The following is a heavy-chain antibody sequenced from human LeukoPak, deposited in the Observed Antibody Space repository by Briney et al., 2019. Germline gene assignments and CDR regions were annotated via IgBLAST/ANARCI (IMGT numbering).Heavy chain of an antibody. CDR1: RASVSSYY. CDR3: VRDYSSGWPMNYYNPSLDL. Sequence: SETLSLTCTVFRASVSSYYWSWVRQPAGKGLEWIGRVFVTGSPNYSPSLKSRVSISLDASKNQLSLRLTSVTAADTAVYFCVRDYSSGWPMNYYNPSLDLWGKGTTVTVSS. J-gene: IGHJ6*03. CDR2: VFVTGSP. D-gene: IGHD6-19*01. V-gene: IGHV4-4*07.